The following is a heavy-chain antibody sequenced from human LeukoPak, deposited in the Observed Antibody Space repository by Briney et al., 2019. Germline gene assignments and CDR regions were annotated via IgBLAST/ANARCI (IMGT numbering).Heavy chain of an antibody. D-gene: IGHD3-22*01. CDR1: GFTFSSYN. CDR2: ISSSSSTI. V-gene: IGHV3-48*02. J-gene: IGHJ4*02. Sequence: PGGTLRLSCAASGFTFSSYNMNWVRQAPGKGLEWVSHISSSSSTIYYADSVKGRFTISRDNTKNSLYLPMNSLRDEDTAVYYCARGGWNYWGQGTLVTVSS. CDR3: ARGGWNY.